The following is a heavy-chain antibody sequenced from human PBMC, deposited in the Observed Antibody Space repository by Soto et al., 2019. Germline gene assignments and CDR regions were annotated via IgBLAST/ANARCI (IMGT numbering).Heavy chain of an antibody. CDR3: ASLYVTRGFDGSDS. Sequence: QVQLVQSGAEVKKPGASLKVSCKASGYTFTAYYLHWVRQAPGQGLEWMGWIHPGSGGTNYAQQFQRRVTITRDAYSSTAYMERGRLRSDYTAKYYCASLYVTRGFDGSDSGGQGTMVTVSS. CDR2: IHPGSGGT. CDR1: GYTFTAYY. V-gene: IGHV1-2*02. D-gene: IGHD2-8*01. J-gene: IGHJ3*01.